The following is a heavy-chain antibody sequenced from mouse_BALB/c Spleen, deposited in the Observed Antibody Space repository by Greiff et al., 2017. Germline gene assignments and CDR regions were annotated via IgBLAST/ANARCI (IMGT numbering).Heavy chain of an antibody. CDR3: ARDGNYYAMDY. Sequence: EVQGVESGGGLVQPGGSRKLSCAASGFTFSDYGMAWVRQAPGKGPEWVAFISNLAYSIYYADTVTGRFTISRENAKNTLYLEMSSLRSEDTAMYYCARDGNYYAMDYWGQGTSVTVSS. CDR2: ISNLAYSI. V-gene: IGHV5-15*02. J-gene: IGHJ4*01. CDR1: GFTFSDYG. D-gene: IGHD2-1*01.